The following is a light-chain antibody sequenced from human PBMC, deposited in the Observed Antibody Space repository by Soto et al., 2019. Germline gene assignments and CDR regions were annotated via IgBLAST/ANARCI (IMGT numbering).Light chain of an antibody. Sequence: DIVLTQSPPTLSFPAGQGATLSCRASQKISGYLAWYQQKPGQAPRLLIYGASSRATGIPDRFSGSGSGTDFSLTIRRLEPDDFAVYYCQKYGNFWTFGQGTKVDI. CDR1: QKISGY. V-gene: IGKV3-20*01. CDR2: GAS. CDR3: QKYGNFWT. J-gene: IGKJ1*01.